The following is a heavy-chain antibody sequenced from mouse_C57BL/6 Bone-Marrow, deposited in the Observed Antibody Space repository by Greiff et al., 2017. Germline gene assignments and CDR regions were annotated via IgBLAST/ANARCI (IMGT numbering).Heavy chain of an antibody. CDR2: IDPENGDT. J-gene: IGHJ3*01. Sequence: EVQLQQSGAELVRPGASVKLSCTASGFTIKDDYMHWVKQRPEQGLEWIGWIDPENGDTAYASKVQGKATITADTSSNTAYLQLSSLTSEDTAVYYCTTFCYGSNYAYWGQGTLVTVSA. V-gene: IGHV14-4*01. CDR1: GFTIKDDY. D-gene: IGHD1-1*01. CDR3: TTFCYGSNYAY.